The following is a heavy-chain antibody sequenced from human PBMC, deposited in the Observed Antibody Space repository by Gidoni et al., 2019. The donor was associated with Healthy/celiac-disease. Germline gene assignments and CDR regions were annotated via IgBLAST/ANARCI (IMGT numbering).Heavy chain of an antibody. J-gene: IGHJ3*02. Sequence: EVQLVESGGGLVQPGGSLRLSCAASGFTFSSYSMNWVRQAPGKGLEWVSYISSSSSTIYYADSVKGRFTISRDNAKNSLYLQMNSLRAEDTAVYYCAREGDGQQLGGDAFDIWGQGTMVTVSS. CDR2: ISSSSSTI. V-gene: IGHV3-48*04. CDR1: GFTFSSYS. CDR3: AREGDGQQLGGDAFDI. D-gene: IGHD6-13*01.